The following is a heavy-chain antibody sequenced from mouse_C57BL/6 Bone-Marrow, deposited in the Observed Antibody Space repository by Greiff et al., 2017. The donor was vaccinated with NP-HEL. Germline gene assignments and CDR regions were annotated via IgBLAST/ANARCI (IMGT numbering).Heavy chain of an antibody. CDR3: ARSRLLRDYAMDY. Sequence: VKLVESGAELVRPGTSVKMSCKASGYTFTNYWIGWAKQRPGHGLEWIGDIYPGGGYTNYNEKFKGKATLTADKSSSTAYMQFSSLTSEDSAIYYCARSRLLRDYAMDYWGQGTSVTVSS. CDR1: GYTFTNYW. J-gene: IGHJ4*01. V-gene: IGHV1-63*01. D-gene: IGHD1-1*01. CDR2: IYPGGGYT.